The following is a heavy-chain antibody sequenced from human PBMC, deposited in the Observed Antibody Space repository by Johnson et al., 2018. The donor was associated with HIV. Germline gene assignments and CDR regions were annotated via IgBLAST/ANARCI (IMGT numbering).Heavy chain of an antibody. CDR2: ISYDGSNK. CDR3: AREGGGEWEPPDAFDI. Sequence: QVQLVESGGGLVQPGRSLRLSCAASGFTFSSYAMHWVRQAPGKGLEWVAVISYDGSNKYYADSVKGRFTISRDNSKNTLYLQMNSLRADDTAVYYCAREGGGEWEPPDAFDIWGQGTMVTASS. J-gene: IGHJ3*02. D-gene: IGHD1-26*01. V-gene: IGHV3-30*04. CDR1: GFTFSSYA.